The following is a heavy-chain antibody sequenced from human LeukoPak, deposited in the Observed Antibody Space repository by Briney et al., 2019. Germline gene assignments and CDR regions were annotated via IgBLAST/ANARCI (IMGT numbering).Heavy chain of an antibody. Sequence: PSETLSLTCTVSGYSISSGYYWGWIRQPPGKGLEWIGSIYHSGSTYYNPSLKSRVTISVDTSKNQFSLKLSSVTAADTAVYYCARANDYGDYGGPDYWGQGTLVTVSS. CDR1: GYSISSGYY. CDR3: ARANDYGDYGGPDY. J-gene: IGHJ4*02. D-gene: IGHD4-17*01. CDR2: IYHSGST. V-gene: IGHV4-38-2*02.